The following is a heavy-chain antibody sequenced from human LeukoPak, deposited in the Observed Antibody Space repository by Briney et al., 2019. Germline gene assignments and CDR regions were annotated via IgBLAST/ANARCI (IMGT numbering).Heavy chain of an antibody. V-gene: IGHV3-30*03. J-gene: IGHJ4*02. CDR1: GFTFSSYG. CDR3: ARQHCSDGDCYFFD. D-gene: IGHD2-15*01. CDR2: ISYDGSNK. Sequence: PGGSLRLSCAASGFTFSSYGMHWVRQAPGKGLEWVAVISYDGSNKYYADSVKGRFTISRDNSKNTLYLQLNSLRAEDTAVYYCARQHCSDGDCYFFDWGQGTLVTVSS.